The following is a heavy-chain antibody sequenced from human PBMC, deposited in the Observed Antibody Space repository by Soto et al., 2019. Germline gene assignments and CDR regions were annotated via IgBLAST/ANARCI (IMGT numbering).Heavy chain of an antibody. Sequence: EMYLVESGGGLVQPGGSLRLSCAATGFSVTASYMIWVRQAPGKGLEFVSVIWTNGGTLYADSVKGRFILSRDNSMNTVYLQMNSLRVEDTAVYYGARAEVDMPTPWGQGTLVTVSS. CDR3: ARAEVDMPTP. J-gene: IGHJ5*02. CDR2: IWTNGGT. CDR1: GFSVTASY. D-gene: IGHD2-15*01. V-gene: IGHV3-66*01.